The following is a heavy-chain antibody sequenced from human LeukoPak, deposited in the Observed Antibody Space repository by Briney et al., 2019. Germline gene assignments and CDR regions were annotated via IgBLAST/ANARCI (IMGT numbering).Heavy chain of an antibody. J-gene: IGHJ4*02. D-gene: IGHD3-16*02. Sequence: GGSLRLSCAASGFTFSSYAMSWVRQAPGKGLEWVSAISGSGGSTYYADSVKGRFTISRDNSKNTLYLQMNSLRAEDTAVYYCAKDRYYYVWGSYRYSFDYWGQGTLVTVSS. CDR2: ISGSGGST. CDR3: AKDRYYYVWGSYRYSFDY. CDR1: GFTFSSYA. V-gene: IGHV3-23*01.